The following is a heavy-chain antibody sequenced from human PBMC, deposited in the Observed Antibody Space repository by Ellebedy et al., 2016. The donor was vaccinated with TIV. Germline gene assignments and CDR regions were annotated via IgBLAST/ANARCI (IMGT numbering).Heavy chain of an antibody. CDR2: FDPEDGET. CDR3: ATVRYCSSTSCYAYWFDP. D-gene: IGHD2-2*01. Sequence: ASVKVSCXVSGYTLTELSMHWVRQAPGKGLEWMGGFDPEDGETIYAQKFQGRVTMTEDTSTDTAYMELSSLRSEDTAVYYCATVRYCSSTSCYAYWFDPWGQGTLVTVSS. J-gene: IGHJ5*02. V-gene: IGHV1-24*01. CDR1: GYTLTELS.